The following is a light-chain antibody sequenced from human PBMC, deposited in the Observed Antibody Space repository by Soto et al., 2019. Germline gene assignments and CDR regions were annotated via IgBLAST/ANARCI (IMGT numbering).Light chain of an antibody. CDR3: SSYTTGSLVV. Sequence: QSALTQAASVSGSPGQSITISCTGTSSDVGAYDYVTWYQQHPGKAPKVMIYKVSNRPSGVSNRFSGSKSGNTASLTISGPQAEDEADYYCSSYTTGSLVVFGGGTKLTVL. CDR2: KVS. CDR1: SSDVGAYDY. V-gene: IGLV2-14*01. J-gene: IGLJ2*01.